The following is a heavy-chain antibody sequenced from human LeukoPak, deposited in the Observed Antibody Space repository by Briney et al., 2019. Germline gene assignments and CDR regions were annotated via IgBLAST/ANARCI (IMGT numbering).Heavy chain of an antibody. Sequence: ASVKVSCKASGYTFTGYYMHWVRQAPGQGLEWMGWINPNSGGTNYAQKFQGRVTMTRDTSISTAYMELSRLRSDDTAVYYCARHNFYDFWSGYRGPYYMDVWGKGTTVTVSS. J-gene: IGHJ6*03. D-gene: IGHD3-3*01. V-gene: IGHV1-2*02. CDR3: ARHNFYDFWSGYRGPYYMDV. CDR2: INPNSGGT. CDR1: GYTFTGYY.